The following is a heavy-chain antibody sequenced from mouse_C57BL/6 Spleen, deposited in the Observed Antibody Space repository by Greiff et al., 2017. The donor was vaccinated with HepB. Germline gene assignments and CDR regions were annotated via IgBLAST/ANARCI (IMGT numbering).Heavy chain of an antibody. CDR3: ARGVSGFAY. J-gene: IGHJ3*01. CDR1: GYTFTSYW. D-gene: IGHD2-2*01. V-gene: IGHV1-69*01. Sequence: QVQLQQPGAELVMPGASVKLSCKASGYTFTSYWMHWVKQRPGQGLEWIGEIDPSDSYTNYNQKFKGKSTLTVDKSSSTAYMQLSSLTSEDSAVYCCARGVSGFAYWGQGTLVTVSA. CDR2: IDPSDSYT.